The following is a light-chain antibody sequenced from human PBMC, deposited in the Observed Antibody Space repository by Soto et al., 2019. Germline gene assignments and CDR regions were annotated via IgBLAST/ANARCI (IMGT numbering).Light chain of an antibody. J-gene: IGLJ2*01. V-gene: IGLV7-43*01. CDR1: TGPVTSDYD. CDR3: LLYNGATVV. CDR2: STT. Sequence: QAVVTQEPSLTVSPGGTVTLTCASSTGPVTSDYDPNWFQQKPGQAPRALIYSTTKKHSWTPARCSGSLLGGKAALTLSGVEHEDEYDYYCLLYNGATVVFGGGTKLTVL.